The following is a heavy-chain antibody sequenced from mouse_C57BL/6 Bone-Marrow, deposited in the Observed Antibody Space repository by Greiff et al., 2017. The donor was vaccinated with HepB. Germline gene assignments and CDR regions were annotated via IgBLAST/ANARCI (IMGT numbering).Heavy chain of an antibody. Sequence: EVQLVASEGGLVQPGSSMKLSCTASGFTFSDYYMAWVRQVPEKGLEWVANIHYDGSSTYYLDSLKSRFIISRDNAKNILYLQMSSLKSEDTATYYCARDRDYGDYGGQGTTLTVSS. D-gene: IGHD3-1*01. CDR2: IHYDGSST. CDR1: GFTFSDYY. V-gene: IGHV5-16*01. CDR3: ARDRDYGDY. J-gene: IGHJ2*01.